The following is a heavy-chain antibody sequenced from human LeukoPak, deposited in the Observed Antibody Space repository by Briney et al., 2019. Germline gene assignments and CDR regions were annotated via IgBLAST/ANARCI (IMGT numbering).Heavy chain of an antibody. D-gene: IGHD3-22*01. CDR3: ARVYYDSSGYYSGFDY. J-gene: IGHJ4*02. V-gene: IGHV1-18*01. CDR1: GDTFTSYG. CDR2: SSAYNGNT. Sequence: ASVKVSYKASGDTFTSYGITWVRQAPGRALEWMGWSSAYNGNTNCAQKLQGRVTMTTDTSTSTAYIELRSLRSDDTAVYYCARVYYDSSGYYSGFDYWGQGTLVTVSS.